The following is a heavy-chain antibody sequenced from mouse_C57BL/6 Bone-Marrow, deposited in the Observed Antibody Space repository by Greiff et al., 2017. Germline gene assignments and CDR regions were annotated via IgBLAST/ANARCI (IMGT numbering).Heavy chain of an antibody. J-gene: IGHJ4*01. CDR1: GYSITSGYY. CDR2: ISYDGSN. Sequence: EVKLMESGPGLVKPSQSLSLTCSVTGYSITSGYYWNWIRQFPGNNLEWMGYISYDGSNNYNPSLKNRIANTRDTSKNQFFLKLNSVTTEDTATYYCARDLLSYWGQGTSVTVSS. CDR3: ARDLLSY. V-gene: IGHV3-6*01. D-gene: IGHD1-1*02.